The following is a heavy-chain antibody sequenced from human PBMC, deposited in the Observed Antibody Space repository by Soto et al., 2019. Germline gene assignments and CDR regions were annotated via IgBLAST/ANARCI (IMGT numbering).Heavy chain of an antibody. CDR2: IYYSGST. J-gene: IGHJ4*02. D-gene: IGHD6-13*01. CDR3: ARTVAAGTVDY. Sequence: SETLSHTCTVSGGSISSYYWIWIRQPPGKGLEWIGYIYYSGSTKYNPSLKSRVTISLDTTKNQFSLKLSSVTAADTAVYYCARTVAAGTVDYWGQGTLVTVSS. V-gene: IGHV4-59*08. CDR1: GGSISSYY.